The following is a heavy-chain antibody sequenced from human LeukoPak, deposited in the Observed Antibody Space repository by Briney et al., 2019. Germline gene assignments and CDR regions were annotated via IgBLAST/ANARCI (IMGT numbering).Heavy chain of an antibody. Sequence: ASVKVSCKAPGYTFTSYGIRWVRQAPGQGLEWMGWISAYNGNTNYAQKLQGRVTMTTDTSTSTAYMELRSLRSDDTAVYYCARVGSSGSYGAEGAFDIWGQGTMVTVSS. CDR3: ARVGSSGSYGAEGAFDI. V-gene: IGHV1-18*01. CDR1: GYTFTSYG. CDR2: ISAYNGNT. D-gene: IGHD1-26*01. J-gene: IGHJ3*02.